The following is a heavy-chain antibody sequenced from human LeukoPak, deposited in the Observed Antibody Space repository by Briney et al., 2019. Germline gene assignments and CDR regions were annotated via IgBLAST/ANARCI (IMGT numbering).Heavy chain of an antibody. CDR2: ISGSGGST. J-gene: IGHJ6*02. CDR1: GFTFSNYA. CDR3: AKDIVARKYYYYYGMDV. D-gene: IGHD5-12*01. Sequence: GGSLRLSCAASGFTFSNYAMNWVRQAPGKGLEWVSSISGSGGSTYYADSVKGRFTISRDNSKNTLYLQMNSLRAEDTAVYYCAKDIVARKYYYYYGMDVWGQGTTVTVSS. V-gene: IGHV3-23*01.